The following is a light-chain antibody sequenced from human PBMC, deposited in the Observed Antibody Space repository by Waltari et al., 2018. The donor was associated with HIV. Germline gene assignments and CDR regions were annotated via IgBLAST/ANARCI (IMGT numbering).Light chain of an antibody. J-gene: IGLJ3*02. V-gene: IGLV3-25*03. CDR2: KDS. Sequence: SYELTQPPSVSVSPGQTARITCSGDALPKQYAYWYQQKAGPAPVLVIYKDSERPSGIPERFSGSSSGTTVTLTISGVQAEDEADYYCESADSSLWVFGGGTKLTVL. CDR1: ALPKQY. CDR3: ESADSSLWV.